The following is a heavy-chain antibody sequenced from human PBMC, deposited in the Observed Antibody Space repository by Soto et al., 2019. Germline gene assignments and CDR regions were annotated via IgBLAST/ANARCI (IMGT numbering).Heavy chain of an antibody. CDR1: GFTFSSYA. CDR2: ISGSGGST. V-gene: IGHV3-23*01. CDR3: AKDGPIHYIWGSPIDY. Sequence: GGSLRLSCAASGFTFSSYAMSWVRQAPGKGLEWVSAISGSGGSTYYADSVKGRFTISRDNSKNTLYLQMNSLRAEDTAVYYCAKDGPIHYIWGSPIDYWGQGTLVTVSS. J-gene: IGHJ4*02. D-gene: IGHD3-16*01.